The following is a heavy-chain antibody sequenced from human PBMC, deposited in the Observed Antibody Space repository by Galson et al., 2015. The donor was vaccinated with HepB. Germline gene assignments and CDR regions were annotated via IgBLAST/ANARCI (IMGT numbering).Heavy chain of an antibody. Sequence: QSGAEVKKPGESLKISCKGSGYSFTSYWIGWVRQMPGKGLVRMGIIYPGDSDTRYSPSFQGQVTISADKSISTAYLQWSSLKASDTAMYYCARLPTDSSSGSLYYFDYWGQGTLVTVSS. CDR3: ARLPTDSSSGSLYYFDY. CDR1: GYSFTSYW. D-gene: IGHD6-19*01. CDR2: IYPGDSDT. J-gene: IGHJ4*02. V-gene: IGHV5-51*01.